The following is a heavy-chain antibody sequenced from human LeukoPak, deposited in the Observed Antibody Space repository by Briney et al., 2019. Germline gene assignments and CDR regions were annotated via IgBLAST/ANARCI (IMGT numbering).Heavy chain of an antibody. CDR3: AREPRRFGD. Sequence: ASVKVSCKASGYTFISYDINWVRPATGQGLEWLGYMNPNSGNTGYAQKFQGRVTMTSDTSINTAYMELSSLRSEDTAVYYCAREPRRFGDWGQGTLVTVSS. V-gene: IGHV1-8*01. CDR2: MNPNSGNT. CDR1: GYTFISYD. D-gene: IGHD3-10*01. J-gene: IGHJ4*02.